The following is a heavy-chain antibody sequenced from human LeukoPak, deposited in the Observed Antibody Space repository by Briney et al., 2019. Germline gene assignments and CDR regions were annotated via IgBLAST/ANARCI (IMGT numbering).Heavy chain of an antibody. V-gene: IGHV1-69*13. CDR1: GGTFSSYA. CDR2: IIPIFGTA. Sequence: SVKVSCKASGGTFSSYAISWVRQAPGQGLEWMGGIIPIFGTANYAQKFQGRVTITADESTSTAYMELSSLRSEDTAVYCCARSKAIVGATVFDYWGQGTLVTVSS. J-gene: IGHJ4*02. CDR3: ARSKAIVGATVFDY. D-gene: IGHD1-26*01.